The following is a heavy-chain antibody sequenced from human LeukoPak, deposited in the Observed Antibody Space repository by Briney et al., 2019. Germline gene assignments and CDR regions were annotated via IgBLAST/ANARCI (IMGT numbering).Heavy chain of an antibody. D-gene: IGHD2-21*02. V-gene: IGHV3-74*01. CDR1: GFTFSSYW. Sequence: GGSLRLSCAASGFTFSSYWMHWVRQAPGKGLVWVSRINSDGSSTSYADSVKGRFTISRDNTKNTLYLQMNSLRAEDTAVYYCARDSARGGDLLDYWGQGTLVTVSS. J-gene: IGHJ4*02. CDR2: INSDGSST. CDR3: ARDSARGGDLLDY.